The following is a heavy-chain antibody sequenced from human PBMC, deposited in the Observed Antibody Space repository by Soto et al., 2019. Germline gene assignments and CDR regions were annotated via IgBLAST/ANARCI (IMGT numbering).Heavy chain of an antibody. Sequence: EVQLLESGGGLVQPGGSLRLSCAASGFTFSSYAMSWVRQAPGKGLEWVSAISGSGGSTYYADSVKGRFTISRDNSKNTLYLPMNSLRAEDTAVYYCAKFRDYYYGMDVWGQGTTVTVSS. D-gene: IGHD3-10*01. CDR3: AKFRDYYYGMDV. CDR2: ISGSGGST. V-gene: IGHV3-23*01. J-gene: IGHJ6*02. CDR1: GFTFSSYA.